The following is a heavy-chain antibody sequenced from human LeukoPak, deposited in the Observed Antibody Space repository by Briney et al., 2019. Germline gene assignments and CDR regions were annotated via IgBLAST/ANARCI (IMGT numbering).Heavy chain of an antibody. CDR2: ISYDGSNK. CDR1: GFTFSSYA. D-gene: IGHD2-8*02. Sequence: GGSLRLSCAASGFTFSSYAMHWVRQAPGKGLEWVAVISYDGSNKYYADSVKGRFTISRDNSKNTLYLQMNSLRAEDTAVYYFVRDFMHNTACTGGWGQGTLVTVSS. J-gene: IGHJ4*02. CDR3: VRDFMHNTACTGG. V-gene: IGHV3-30*04.